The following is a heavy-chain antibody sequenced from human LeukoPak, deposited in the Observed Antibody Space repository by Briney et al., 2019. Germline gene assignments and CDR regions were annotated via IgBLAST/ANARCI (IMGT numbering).Heavy chain of an antibody. V-gene: IGHV1-18*04. CDR2: ISAYNGNT. CDR1: GYTFTGYH. CDR3: ARGATMGLLLWFGEFHFDY. J-gene: IGHJ4*02. Sequence: ASVKVSCKASGYTFTGYHMHWVRQAPGQGLEWMGWISAYNGNTNYAQKLQGRVTMTTDTSTSTAYMELRSLRSDDTAVYYCARGATMGLLLWFGEFHFDYWGQGTLVTVSS. D-gene: IGHD3-10*01.